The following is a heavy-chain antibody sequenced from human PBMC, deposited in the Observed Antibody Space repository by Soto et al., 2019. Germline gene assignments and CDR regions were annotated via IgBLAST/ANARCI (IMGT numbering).Heavy chain of an antibody. CDR3: ARGVTVFGLVSRFWFDP. Sequence: SATLSLTCTVSGGSISSSSYYWGWVRQPPEKGLEWIGHIYNSVITYYNPSLKSRVVISIDTSRNQFSLRLNSLTAADRAVYFCARGVTVFGLVSRFWFDPWGQGTVVTVS. CDR1: GGSISSSSYY. J-gene: IGHJ5*02. CDR2: IYNSVIT. D-gene: IGHD3-3*01. V-gene: IGHV4-39*01.